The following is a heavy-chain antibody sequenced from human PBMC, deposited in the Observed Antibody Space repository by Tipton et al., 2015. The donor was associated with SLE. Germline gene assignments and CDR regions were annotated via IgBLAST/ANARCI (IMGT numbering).Heavy chain of an antibody. Sequence: TLSLTCAVNGVSFSAYNWTWVRQTPDKGLTWIAEINDRGISNFNPSLKSRVTVSIDTSKKQFSLNLASVTAADTAVYYCAGTWDVWGQGTRVTVSS. J-gene: IGHJ3*01. CDR1: GVSFSAYN. V-gene: IGHV4-34*01. CDR2: INDRGIS. CDR3: AGTWDV.